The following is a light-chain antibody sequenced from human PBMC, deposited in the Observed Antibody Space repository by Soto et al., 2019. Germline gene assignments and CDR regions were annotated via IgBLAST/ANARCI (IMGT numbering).Light chain of an antibody. CDR3: SSSAGSNNLVV. J-gene: IGLJ2*01. V-gene: IGLV2-8*01. Sequence: QSALTQPPSASGSPGQSVTISCTGTGSDVGAYNFVSWYQHHPGKAPQALIYEVYKRPSGVPDRFSGSKSGNTASLTVSGLQTEDEADYYCSSSAGSNNLVVFGGGTKLTVL. CDR1: GSDVGAYNF. CDR2: EVY.